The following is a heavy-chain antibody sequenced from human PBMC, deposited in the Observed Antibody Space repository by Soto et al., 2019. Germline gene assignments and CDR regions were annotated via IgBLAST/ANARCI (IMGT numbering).Heavy chain of an antibody. CDR3: ARFSAGSYNTYYFYYGMDV. V-gene: IGHV1-18*01. D-gene: IGHD2-15*01. CDR1: GYTFTSYG. J-gene: IGHJ6*02. CDR2: ISAYNGNT. Sequence: ASVKVSCKASGYTFTSYGISWVRQAPGQGLDWMGRISAYNGNTKYAQDLQGRVTMTTDTSTSTAYMELRSLRSDDTAVYYCARFSAGSYNTYYFYYGMDVWGQGTTVTVSS.